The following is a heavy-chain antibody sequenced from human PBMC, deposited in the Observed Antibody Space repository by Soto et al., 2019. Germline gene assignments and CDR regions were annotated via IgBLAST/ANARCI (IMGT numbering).Heavy chain of an antibody. CDR2: IKQDGSEK. Sequence: EVQLVESGGGLVQPGGSLRLSCAASGFTFSSYWMSWVRQAPGKGLERVANIKQDGSEKYYVDSVTGRFTISRDNAKNSLYLQMNGLCAEYTAVYYCERPPLSHCSSPGCYTYDYYGMDVWGQGTTVTVS. CDR3: ERPPLSHCSSPGCYTYDYYGMDV. V-gene: IGHV3-7*03. CDR1: GFTFSSYW. D-gene: IGHD2-2*02. J-gene: IGHJ6*02.